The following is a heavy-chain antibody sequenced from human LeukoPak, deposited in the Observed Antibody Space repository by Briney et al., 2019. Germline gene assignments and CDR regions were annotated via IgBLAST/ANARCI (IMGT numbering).Heavy chain of an antibody. V-gene: IGHV3-64*02. CDR1: GFTFSTYA. CDR3: ARVSGDSGYFDC. Sequence: GGSLRLSCAASGFTFSTYAMHWVRQAPGKGLEYISSISSDGGNTYYADSVKGRFTISRDNSKNTLYLQMGRLRAEDMAVYYCARVSGDSGYFDCWGQGTLVTVSS. J-gene: IGHJ4*02. CDR2: ISSDGGNT. D-gene: IGHD1-26*01.